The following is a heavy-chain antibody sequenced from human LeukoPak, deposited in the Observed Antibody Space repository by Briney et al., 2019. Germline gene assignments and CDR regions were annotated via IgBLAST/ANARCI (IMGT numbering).Heavy chain of an antibody. CDR1: GGALSSYA. J-gene: IGHJ4*02. Sequence: GASVKVSCKASGGALSSYAISWVRQAPGQGLEWMGGIIPIFGTANYAQKFQGRVAITADESTSTAYMELSSLRSEDTAVYYCAVSACEPPLEWLTPFDYWGQGTLVTVSS. D-gene: IGHD3-3*01. V-gene: IGHV1-69*13. CDR2: IIPIFGTA. CDR3: AVSACEPPLEWLTPFDY.